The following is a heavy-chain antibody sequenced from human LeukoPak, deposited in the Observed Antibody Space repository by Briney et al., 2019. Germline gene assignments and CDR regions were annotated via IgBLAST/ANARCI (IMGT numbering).Heavy chain of an antibody. CDR3: ARGRSPPRIAAAGSDYNFYGMDV. V-gene: IGHV4-34*01. CDR1: GGSFSGYY. CDR2: INHSGST. D-gene: IGHD6-13*01. Sequence: PSETLSLTCAVYGGSFSGYYWSWLRQPPGKGLEWIGEINHSGSTNYNPSLKSRVTISVDRSKNQFSLKMSSVTAADTAVYYCARGRSPPRIAAAGSDYNFYGMDVWGQGTTVTVSS. J-gene: IGHJ6*02.